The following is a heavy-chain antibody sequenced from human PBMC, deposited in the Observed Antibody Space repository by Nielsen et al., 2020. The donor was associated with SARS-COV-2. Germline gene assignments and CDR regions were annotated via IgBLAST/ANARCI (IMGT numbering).Heavy chain of an antibody. Sequence: GGSLRLSCAASGFTFSSYSMNWVRQAPGKGLEWVSYISSSSSTTYYADSVKGRFTISRDNSKNTLYLQMNSLRAEDTAVYYCAKGYSSSWYYFDYWGQGTLVTVSS. D-gene: IGHD6-13*01. CDR3: AKGYSSSWYYFDY. CDR1: GFTFSSYS. V-gene: IGHV3-48*01. J-gene: IGHJ4*02. CDR2: ISSSSSTT.